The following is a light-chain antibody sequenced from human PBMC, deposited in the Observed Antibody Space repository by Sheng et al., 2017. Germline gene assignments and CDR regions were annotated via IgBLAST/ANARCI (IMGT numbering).Light chain of an antibody. Sequence: EIVLTQSPATLSLSPGERATLSCRASQSINNFLAWYQQKPGQAPRLLIYGASSRAIGIPDRFSGSGSGTDFTLTISRLEPEDFAVYYCQQYGSSPWTFGQGTKVEIK. J-gene: IGKJ1*01. CDR3: QQYGSSPWT. CDR2: GAS. V-gene: IGKV3-20*01. CDR1: QSINNF.